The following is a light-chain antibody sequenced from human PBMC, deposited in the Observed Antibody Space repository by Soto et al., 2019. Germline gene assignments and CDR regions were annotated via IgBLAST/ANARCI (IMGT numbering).Light chain of an antibody. V-gene: IGKV3-15*01. CDR1: QSVSSN. CDR2: GAS. J-gene: IGKJ2*01. CDR3: QQYNNWYT. Sequence: EIVMTQSPQTLSVSPGERATLSCRASQSVSSNLAWYQQKPGQAPRLLIYGASTRATGIPARFSGSGSGTEFTLTISSLQSEDFAVYYCQQYNNWYTFGQGTKLEIK.